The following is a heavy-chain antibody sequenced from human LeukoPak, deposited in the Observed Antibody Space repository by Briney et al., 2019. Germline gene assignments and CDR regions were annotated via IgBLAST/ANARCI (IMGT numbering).Heavy chain of an antibody. CDR1: GGSISSYY. D-gene: IGHD6-13*01. V-gene: IGHV4-59*01. CDR3: ARDRAAAHFDY. Sequence: SETLSPTCTVSGGSISSYYWSWIRQPPGKGLEWIGYIYYSGSTNYNPSLKSRVTISVDTSKNQFSLKLSSVTAADTAVYYCARDRAAAHFDYWGQGALVTVSS. CDR2: IYYSGST. J-gene: IGHJ4*02.